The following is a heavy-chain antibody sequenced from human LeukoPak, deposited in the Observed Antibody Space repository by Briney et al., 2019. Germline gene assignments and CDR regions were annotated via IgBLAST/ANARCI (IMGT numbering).Heavy chain of an antibody. V-gene: IGHV1-2*02. CDR2: INPNSGGT. Sequence: GASVKVSCKTSGYTFTGYYMHWVRQAPGQGLEWMGWINPNSGGTNYAQKFQGRVTMTTDTSTTTAHMELRSLTSDDTAIYYCARHGGIGPKRDYFDYWGPGTLVTVSS. CDR1: GYTFTGYY. J-gene: IGHJ4*02. CDR3: ARHGGIGPKRDYFDY. D-gene: IGHD3-16*01.